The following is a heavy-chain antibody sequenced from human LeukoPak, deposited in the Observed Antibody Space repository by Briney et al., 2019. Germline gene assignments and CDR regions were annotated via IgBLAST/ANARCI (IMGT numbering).Heavy chain of an antibody. D-gene: IGHD1-26*01. Sequence: GGSLRLSCAVSAFTFSDYSMNWVRQAPGKGLEWISYISGRRSTLSYAESVTRRLTISRDDDKNSMYLQMNSLRAEDTAVYYCARDRLTSGSYFFDYWGQGTLVTVSS. V-gene: IGHV3-48*01. CDR2: ISGRRSTL. CDR1: AFTFSDYS. CDR3: ARDRLTSGSYFFDY. J-gene: IGHJ4*02.